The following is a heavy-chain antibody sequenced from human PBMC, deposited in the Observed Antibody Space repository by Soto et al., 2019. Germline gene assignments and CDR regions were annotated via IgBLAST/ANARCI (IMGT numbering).Heavy chain of an antibody. J-gene: IGHJ4*02. CDR2: IDWDDDK. CDR1: GFSLSTSGMC. V-gene: IGHV2-70*01. D-gene: IGHD5-18*01. Sequence: SGPTLVNPTQTLTLTCTFSGFSLSTSGMCVSWIRQPPGKALEWLALIDWDDDKYYSTSLKTRLTISKDTSKNQVVLTMINMDPVDTATYYCARIAPAMVSSEPGYFDYWGQGTLVTVSS. CDR3: ARIAPAMVSSEPGYFDY.